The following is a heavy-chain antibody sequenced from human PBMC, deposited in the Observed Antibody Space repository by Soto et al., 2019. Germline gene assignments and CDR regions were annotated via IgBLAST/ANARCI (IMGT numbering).Heavy chain of an antibody. CDR1: GYSFSSYW. V-gene: IGHV5-51*01. D-gene: IGHD3-3*01. CDR3: ARSLRCLEWLSIAPFDY. CDR2: LYPGDSDT. J-gene: IGHJ4*02. Sequence: GESLKISCKGSGYSFSSYWIGWVRQMPGKGVEWMGILYPGDSDTSYSPSFQGQVTISADKSIRTAYLQWRSLKASDTAMYYCARSLRCLEWLSIAPFDYWGPGALVTVSA.